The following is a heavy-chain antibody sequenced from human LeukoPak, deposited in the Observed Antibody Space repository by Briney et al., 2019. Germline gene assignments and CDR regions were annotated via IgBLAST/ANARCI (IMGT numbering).Heavy chain of an antibody. CDR1: GGSISSGGYY. D-gene: IGHD2-2*01. V-gene: IGHV4-31*03. CDR2: IYYSGST. J-gene: IGHJ6*03. Sequence: SQTLSLTCTVSGGSISSGGYYWSWVRQHPRKGLEWIGYIYYSGSTYYNPSLKSRVTISVDTSKNQFSLKLSSVTAADTAVYYCARVFRTRYCSSTSCLEDYYYYMDVWGKGTTVTVSS. CDR3: ARVFRTRYCSSTSCLEDYYYYMDV.